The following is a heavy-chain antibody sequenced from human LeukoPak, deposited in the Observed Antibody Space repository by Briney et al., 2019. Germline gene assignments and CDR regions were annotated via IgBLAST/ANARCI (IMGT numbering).Heavy chain of an antibody. V-gene: IGHV3-48*03. CDR3: ASGYYYGTHAFDI. J-gene: IGHJ3*02. CDR1: GFTFSSYE. CDR2: ISSSGSTI. Sequence: PGGSLRLSCAASGFTFSSYEMNWVRQAPGKGLEWVSYISSSGSTIYYADSVKGRFTISRDNAKNSLYLQMNSLRAEDTAVYYCASGYYYGTHAFDIWGQGKMVTVSS. D-gene: IGHD3-10*01.